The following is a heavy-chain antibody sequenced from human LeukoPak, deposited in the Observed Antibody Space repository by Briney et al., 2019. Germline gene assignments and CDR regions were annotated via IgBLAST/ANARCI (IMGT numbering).Heavy chain of an antibody. CDR1: DDSISSGNYY. D-gene: IGHD1-14*01. V-gene: IGHV4-61*02. CDR3: ARRAENGSDRFDY. J-gene: IGHJ4*02. CDR2: IWPDGVT. Sequence: SQTLSLTCTVSDDSISSGNYYWSWIRQPAGKGLGWIGRIWPDGVTSYKPSLKSRVTISVDTSKNQFSLKLSSVTAADTAVYYCARRAENGSDRFDYWGQGTLVTVSS.